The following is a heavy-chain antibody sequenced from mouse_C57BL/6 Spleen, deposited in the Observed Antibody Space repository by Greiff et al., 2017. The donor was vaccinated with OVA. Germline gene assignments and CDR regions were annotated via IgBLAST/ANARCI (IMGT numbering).Heavy chain of an antibody. D-gene: IGHD2-3*01. J-gene: IGHJ4*01. CDR1: GYTFTSYW. CDR2: INPSNGGT. V-gene: IGHV1-53*01. Sequence: VQLKQPGTELVKPGASVKLSCKASGYTFTSYWMHWVKQRPGQGLEWIGNINPSNGGTNYNEKFKSKATLTVDKSSSTAYMQLSSLTSEDSAVYYCARYDGRRDAMDYWGQGTSVTVSS. CDR3: ARYDGRRDAMDY.